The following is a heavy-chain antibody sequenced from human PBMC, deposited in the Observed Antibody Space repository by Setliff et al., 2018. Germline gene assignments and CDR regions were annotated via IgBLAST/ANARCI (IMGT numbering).Heavy chain of an antibody. CDR2: IIPFFGTA. D-gene: IGHD4-17*01. Sequence: SVKVSCTASGGTFSSSAISWVRQAPGQGLEWVGRIIPFFGTANSAQKFQGRVTITAGESATTAYMELSSLRAEDTAVYYCAKSMTTVTTGGNEAFDIWGQGTMVTVSS. V-gene: IGHV1-69*13. CDR3: AKSMTTVTTGGNEAFDI. CDR1: GGTFSSSA. J-gene: IGHJ3*02.